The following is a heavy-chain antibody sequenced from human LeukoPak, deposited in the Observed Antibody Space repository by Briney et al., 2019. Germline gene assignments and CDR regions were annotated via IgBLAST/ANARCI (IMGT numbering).Heavy chain of an antibody. V-gene: IGHV3-11*01. Sequence: GGSLRLSCAASGFTFSDYYMTWIRQAPGKGLEWVSYISNSGSTIYYADSVKGRFTISRDNGKNSLYLQMNSLRAEDTAVYYCAREHTSGTYYINYWGQGTLVTVSS. CDR1: GFTFSDYY. CDR3: AREHTSGTYYINY. D-gene: IGHD1-26*01. CDR2: ISNSGSTI. J-gene: IGHJ4*02.